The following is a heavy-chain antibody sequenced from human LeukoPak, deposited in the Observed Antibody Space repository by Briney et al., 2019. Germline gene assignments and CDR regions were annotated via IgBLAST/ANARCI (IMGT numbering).Heavy chain of an antibody. Sequence: GASVKVSCKASGGTFSSYAISWVRQAPGQGLEWMGRIIPIFGTANYAQKFQGRVTITTDESTSTAYMELSSLRSEDTAAYYCARSFGGYSYGADYWGQGTLVTVSS. V-gene: IGHV1-69*05. CDR3: ARSFGGYSYGADY. J-gene: IGHJ4*02. CDR1: GGTFSSYA. D-gene: IGHD5-18*01. CDR2: IIPIFGTA.